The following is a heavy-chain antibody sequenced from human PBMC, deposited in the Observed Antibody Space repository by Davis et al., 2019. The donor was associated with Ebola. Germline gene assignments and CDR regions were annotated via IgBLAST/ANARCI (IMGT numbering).Heavy chain of an antibody. CDR2: SSGSPI. J-gene: IGHJ4*02. Sequence: PGGSLRLSCAASGFTFSAYYMSSSGSPIYYADSVKGRFTISRDNAKNSLYLQMNSLRADDTAVYYCARGLGFCTNGVCYLGGPFDYWGQGTLVTVSS. CDR3: ARGLGFCTNGVCYLGGPFDY. V-gene: IGHV3-11*01. D-gene: IGHD2-8*01. CDR1: GFTFSAYY.